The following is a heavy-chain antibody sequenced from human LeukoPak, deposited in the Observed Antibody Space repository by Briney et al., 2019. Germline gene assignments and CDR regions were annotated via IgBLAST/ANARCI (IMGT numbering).Heavy chain of an antibody. D-gene: IGHD6-13*01. V-gene: IGHV4-34*01. J-gene: IGHJ4*02. Sequence: SETLSHTCAVYGGSFSGYYWSWIRQPPGKGLEWIGEINHSGSTNYNPSLKSRVTISVDTSKNQFSLKLSSVTAADTAVYYCARETERYSSSWYTDNYFDYWGQGTLVTVSS. CDR2: INHSGST. CDR3: ARETERYSSSWYTDNYFDY. CDR1: GGSFSGYY.